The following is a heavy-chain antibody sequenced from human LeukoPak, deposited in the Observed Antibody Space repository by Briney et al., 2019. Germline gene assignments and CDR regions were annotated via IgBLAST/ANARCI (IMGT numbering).Heavy chain of an antibody. Sequence: GGSLRLSCAASGFTFSSYAMSWVRQAPGKGLEWVSAISGSGGSTYYADSVKGRFTISRDNSKNTLYLQMNSLRAEDTAVYYCAKERAYYDFWSGYYTPFDYWGQGTLVTVSS. D-gene: IGHD3-3*01. CDR1: GFTFSSYA. CDR3: AKERAYYDFWSGYYTPFDY. V-gene: IGHV3-23*01. J-gene: IGHJ4*02. CDR2: ISGSGGST.